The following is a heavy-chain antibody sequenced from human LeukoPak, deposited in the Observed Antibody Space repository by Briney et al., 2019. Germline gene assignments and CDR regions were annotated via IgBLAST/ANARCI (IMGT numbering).Heavy chain of an antibody. CDR1: GGSISSYY. Sequence: ASETLSLTCTVSGGSISSYYWSWIRQPPGKGLEWVGYIYYSGSTNYNPSLKTRVTISVDTSKNQFSLKLSSVTAADTAVYYCARLQSGYSSGWHFDYWGQGTLVTVSS. CDR3: ARLQSGYSSGWHFDY. CDR2: IYYSGST. D-gene: IGHD6-19*01. J-gene: IGHJ4*02. V-gene: IGHV4-59*08.